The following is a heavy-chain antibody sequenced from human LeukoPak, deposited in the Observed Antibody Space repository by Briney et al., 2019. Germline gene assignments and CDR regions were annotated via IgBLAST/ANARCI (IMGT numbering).Heavy chain of an antibody. D-gene: IGHD3-22*01. CDR3: ARDSPYYYDSSGYRNLNHAFDI. CDR1: GFTFSSYS. CDR2: ISSSSSYI. J-gene: IGHJ3*02. V-gene: IGHV3-21*03. Sequence: PGGSLRLSCAASGFTFSSYSMNWVRQAPGKGLEWVSCISSSSSYIYYADSVKGRFTISRDNAKNSLYLQMNSLRAEDTALYYCARDSPYYYDSSGYRNLNHAFDIWGQGTMVTVSS.